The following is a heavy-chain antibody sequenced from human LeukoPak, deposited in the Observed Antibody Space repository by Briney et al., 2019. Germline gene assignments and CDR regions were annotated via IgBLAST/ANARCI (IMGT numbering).Heavy chain of an antibody. Sequence: ASVKVSCKASGYTFTGYYMHWVRQVPGQGLEWMGWINPNSGRTNYAQKFQGRVTMTGDTSISTAYMELTRLTSDDTAVYYCARGTYYDSSAYSGVRLFDYWGQGTLVTVSS. CDR3: ARGTYYDSSAYSGVRLFDY. J-gene: IGHJ4*02. D-gene: IGHD3-22*01. CDR1: GYTFTGYY. V-gene: IGHV1-2*02. CDR2: INPNSGRT.